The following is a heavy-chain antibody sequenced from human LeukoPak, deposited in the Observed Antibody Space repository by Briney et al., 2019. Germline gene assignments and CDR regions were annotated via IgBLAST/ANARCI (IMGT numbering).Heavy chain of an antibody. CDR1: GGSFSGYY. D-gene: IGHD4-23*01. Sequence: SETLSLTCAVYGGSFSGYYWSWIRQPPGRGLEWIAEIDHSGRTNFNRSLKSRVTISIDTSKNQFSLKLSSVTAAGTAVYYCANSANYGGNSGYFDYWGQGTLVTVSS. CDR3: ANSANYGGNSGYFDY. J-gene: IGHJ4*02. V-gene: IGHV4-34*01. CDR2: IDHSGRT.